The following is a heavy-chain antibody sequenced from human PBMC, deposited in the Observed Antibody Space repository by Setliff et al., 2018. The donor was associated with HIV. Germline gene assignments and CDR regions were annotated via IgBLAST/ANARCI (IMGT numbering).Heavy chain of an antibody. V-gene: IGHV1-3*01. D-gene: IGHD3-10*01. CDR2: INVGNGDT. Sequence: ASVKVSCKASGYTFTTYSLHWVRQAPGHSLEWMGWINVGNGDTKYSPELQGRISITRDTSANTAYMELSSLRSDDTAVYFCARGALLAVFDFDHRGQGTQVTVSS. CDR3: ARGALLAVFDFDH. J-gene: IGHJ4*02. CDR1: GYTFTTYS.